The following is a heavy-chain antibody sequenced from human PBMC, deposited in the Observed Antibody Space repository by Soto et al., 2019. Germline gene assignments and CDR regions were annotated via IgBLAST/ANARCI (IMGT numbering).Heavy chain of an antibody. Sequence: SGPTLVNPTQTLTLPCSVSGSPLSPRGVGVAWIRQPPGKALEWLAIIYWNDDKLYSTSLKSRLTITKDTAENQVVLTMTNMDPVDTATYFCAHSPWGAAPDYWGQGTVVAVSS. CDR3: AHSPWGAAPDY. J-gene: IGHJ4*02. CDR2: IYWNDDK. CDR1: GSPLSPRGVG. V-gene: IGHV2-5*01. D-gene: IGHD3-16*01.